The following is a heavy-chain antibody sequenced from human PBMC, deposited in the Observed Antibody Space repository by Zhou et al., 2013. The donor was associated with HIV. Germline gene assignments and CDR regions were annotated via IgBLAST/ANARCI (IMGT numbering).Heavy chain of an antibody. V-gene: IGHV1-69*05. CDR1: GGTFSSYT. Sequence: QVQLVQSGAEVKKPGSSVKVSCKASGGTFSSYTISWVRQAPGQGLEWMGGIIPIFGTANHAQKFQGRVTITTDESTSTAYMELSSLRSGDTAIYYCARTPSISYYLHYVDYWGQGTLVTVSS. CDR3: ARTPSISYYLHYVDY. D-gene: IGHD1-26*01. CDR2: IIPIFGTA. J-gene: IGHJ4*02.